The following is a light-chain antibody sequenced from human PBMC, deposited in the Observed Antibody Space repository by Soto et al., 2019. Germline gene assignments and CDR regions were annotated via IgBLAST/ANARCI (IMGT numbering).Light chain of an antibody. J-gene: IGKJ5*01. CDR3: HYRSNWSPGT. CDR1: QSVSAY. V-gene: IGKV3-11*01. CDR2: DAS. Sequence: EIVLTPSPATLSLSPGERASLSCRASQSVSAYLVWNPQKPGQAPRRLIYDASNRATGIPARFSGSGSGTDFTLTISSREAEDVAVYKGHYRSNWSPGTFRQGTRLEIK.